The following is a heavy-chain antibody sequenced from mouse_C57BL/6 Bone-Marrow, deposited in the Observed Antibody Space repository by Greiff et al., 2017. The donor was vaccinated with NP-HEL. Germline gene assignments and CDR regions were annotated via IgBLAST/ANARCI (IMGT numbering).Heavy chain of an antibody. J-gene: IGHJ2*01. Sequence: VQLQQSGPELVKPGASVKISCKASGYTFTDYYMNWVKQSHGKSLEWIGDINPNNGGTSYNQKFKGKATLTVDKSSSTAYMELRSLTSEDSAVYYCARSATMRRLDYWGQGTTLTVSS. CDR3: ARSATMRRLDY. V-gene: IGHV1-26*01. CDR2: INPNNGGT. CDR1: GYTFTDYY. D-gene: IGHD2-4*01.